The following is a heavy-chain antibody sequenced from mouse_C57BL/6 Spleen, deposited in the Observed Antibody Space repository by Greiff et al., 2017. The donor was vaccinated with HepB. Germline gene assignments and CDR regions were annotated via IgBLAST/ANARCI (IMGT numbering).Heavy chain of an antibody. J-gene: IGHJ1*03. CDR2: INSDGGST. CDR3: ARRGYYYGSSPYWYFDV. CDR1: EYEFPSHD. D-gene: IGHD1-1*01. Sequence: EVQRVESGGGLVQPGESLKLSCESNEYEFPSHDMSWVRKTPEKRLELVAAINSDGGSTYYPDTMERRFIISRDNTKKTLYLQMSSLRSEDTALYYCARRGYYYGSSPYWYFDVWGTGTTVTVSS. V-gene: IGHV5-2*01.